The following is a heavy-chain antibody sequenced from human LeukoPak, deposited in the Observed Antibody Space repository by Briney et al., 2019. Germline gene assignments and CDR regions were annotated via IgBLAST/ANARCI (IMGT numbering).Heavy chain of an antibody. CDR1: GFTFSSYA. J-gene: IGHJ4*02. CDR2: ISGSGGST. CDR3: AKGVTMIVVVIPGPDY. Sequence: GGSLRLSCAASGFTFSSYAMSWVRQAPGKGLEWVSAISGSGGSTYHADSVKGRFTISRDNSKNTLYLQMNSLRAEDTAVYYCAKGVTMIVVVIPGPDYWGQGTLVTVSS. V-gene: IGHV3-23*01. D-gene: IGHD3-22*01.